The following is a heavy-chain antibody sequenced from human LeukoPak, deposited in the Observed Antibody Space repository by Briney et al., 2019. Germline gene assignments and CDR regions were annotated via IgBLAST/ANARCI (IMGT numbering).Heavy chain of an antibody. Sequence: GGSLRLSCAASGFTFSNYALSWVRQAPGKGLEWVSGISGSGGSTYYADSVKGRFTISRDNSKNTMYLQMNSLRVEDTAVYYCAKVAKYYYGSETYYFFEHWGQGTPVTASS. CDR3: AKVAKYYYGSETYYFFEH. D-gene: IGHD3-10*01. V-gene: IGHV3-23*01. J-gene: IGHJ4*02. CDR2: ISGSGGST. CDR1: GFTFSNYA.